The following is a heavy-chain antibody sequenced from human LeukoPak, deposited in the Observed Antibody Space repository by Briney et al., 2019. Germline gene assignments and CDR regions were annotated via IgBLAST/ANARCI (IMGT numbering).Heavy chain of an antibody. CDR1: GFTFSSYW. Sequence: GGSLRLSCAASGFTFSSYWMSWVRQAPGKGLEWVANIKQDGSEKYYVDSVKGRFTISRDNAKNSLYLQMNSRRAEDTAVYYCASRTYYDFWSGYSPFDYWGQGTLVTVSS. J-gene: IGHJ4*02. CDR2: IKQDGSEK. V-gene: IGHV3-7*01. D-gene: IGHD3-3*01. CDR3: ASRTYYDFWSGYSPFDY.